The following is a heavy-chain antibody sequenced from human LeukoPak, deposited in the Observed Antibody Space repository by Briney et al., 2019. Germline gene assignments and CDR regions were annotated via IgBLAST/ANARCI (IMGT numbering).Heavy chain of an antibody. CDR2: VYYSGST. CDR3: ARLLVVEGFDF. V-gene: IGHV4-39*01. Sequence: SETLSLTCTVSGGSISSSSYYWGWIRQPPGKGLEWIGSVYYSGSTYYDPSLKSRVTISIDTSKNQFSLKVSSVTATDTAVYYCARLLVVEGFDFWGQGTLVTVSS. J-gene: IGHJ4*02. D-gene: IGHD2-2*01. CDR1: GGSISSSSYY.